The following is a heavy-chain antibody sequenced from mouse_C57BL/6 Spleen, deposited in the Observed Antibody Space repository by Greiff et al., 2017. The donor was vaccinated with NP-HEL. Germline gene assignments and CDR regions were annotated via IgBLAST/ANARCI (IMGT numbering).Heavy chain of an antibody. Sequence: QVQLQQPGAELVKPGASVKLSCKASGYTFTSYWMHWVKQRPGQGLEWIGMIHPNSGSTNYNEKFKSKATLTVDKSSSTAYMQLSSLTSEDSAVYYCARRTIYYGNYDFDYWGQGTTLTVSS. D-gene: IGHD2-1*01. CDR1: GYTFTSYW. J-gene: IGHJ2*01. CDR3: ARRTIYYGNYDFDY. V-gene: IGHV1-64*01. CDR2: IHPNSGST.